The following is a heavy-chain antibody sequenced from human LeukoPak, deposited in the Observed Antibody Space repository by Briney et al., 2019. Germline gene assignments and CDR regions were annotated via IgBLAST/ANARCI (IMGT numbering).Heavy chain of an antibody. CDR3: ARAGYYDFWSGSDSVGYYFDY. CDR2: ISAYNGNT. D-gene: IGHD3-3*01. J-gene: IGHJ4*02. CDR1: GYTFTSYG. V-gene: IGHV1-18*01. Sequence: ASVKVSCKASGYTFTSYGISWVRQAPGQGLEWMGWISAYNGNTNNAQKFQGRVTMTRDTSISTAYMELSSLTSEDTAVYYCARAGYYDFWSGSDSVGYYFDYWGQGTLVTVSS.